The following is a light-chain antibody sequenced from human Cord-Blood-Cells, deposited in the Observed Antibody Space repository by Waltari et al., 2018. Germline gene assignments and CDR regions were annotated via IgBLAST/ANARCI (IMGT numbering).Light chain of an antibody. CDR3: QQSYSAPYS. CDR2: AAS. CDR1: QSISSY. Sequence: DIQMTQSPSSLSASVGDRVTITCRASQSISSYLIWYQQKRGKAPKLLIYAASSLQSGVPSRFSGSGSGTDFTHTISSLQPEDCATYYCQQSYSAPYSFGQGTKLEIK. V-gene: IGKV1-39*01. J-gene: IGKJ2*03.